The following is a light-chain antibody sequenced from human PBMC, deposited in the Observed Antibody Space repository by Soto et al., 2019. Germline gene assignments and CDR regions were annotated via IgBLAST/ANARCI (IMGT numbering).Light chain of an antibody. CDR3: QQYVASPYT. CDR1: QSINSRS. J-gene: IGKJ2*01. Sequence: DIVSTQSPCTLSLSPGERATLSCGASQSINSRSLAWYQQKPGQAPRLLIYDASSRATGIPDRFSASGSGTDFTLTISSLEPEDFAVYYCQQYVASPYTFGQGTKVDIK. V-gene: IGKV3-20*01. CDR2: DAS.